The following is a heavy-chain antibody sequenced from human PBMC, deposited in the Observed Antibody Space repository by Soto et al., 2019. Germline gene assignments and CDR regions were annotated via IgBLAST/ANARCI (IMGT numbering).Heavy chain of an antibody. J-gene: IGHJ1*01. V-gene: IGHV3-30-3*01. Sequence: QVQLVESGGGVVQPGRSLRLSCAASGFTFSSYAMHWVRQAPGKGLEWVAVISYDGSNKYYADSVKGRFTISRDNSKNTLYLQMNSLRAEDTAVYYCAGEEAVAGTAKYFQHWGQGTLVTVSS. CDR1: GFTFSSYA. CDR2: ISYDGSNK. D-gene: IGHD6-19*01. CDR3: AGEEAVAGTAKYFQH.